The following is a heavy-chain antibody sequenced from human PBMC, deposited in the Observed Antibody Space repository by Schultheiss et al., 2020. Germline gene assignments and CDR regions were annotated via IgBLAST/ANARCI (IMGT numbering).Heavy chain of an antibody. V-gene: IGHV3-21*01. J-gene: IGHJ4*02. Sequence: GGSLRLSCAASGFAFDNAWMNWVRQAPGKGLEWVSSISSSSSYIYYADSVKGRFTISRDNAKNSLYLQMNSLRAEDTAVYYCARARGYSYDLDYWGQGTLVTVSS. D-gene: IGHD5-18*01. CDR1: GFAFDNAW. CDR3: ARARGYSYDLDY. CDR2: ISSSSSYI.